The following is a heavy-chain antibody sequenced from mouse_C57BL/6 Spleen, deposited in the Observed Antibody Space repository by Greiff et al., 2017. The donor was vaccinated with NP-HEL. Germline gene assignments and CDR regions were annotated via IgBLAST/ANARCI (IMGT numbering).Heavy chain of an antibody. CDR3: ASSGGHYDGAWCAY. CDR2: IWGVGST. D-gene: IGHD1-2*01. J-gene: IGHJ3*01. CDR1: GFSLTSYG. V-gene: IGHV2-6*01. Sequence: VMLVESGPGLVAPSQSLSITCTVSGFSLTSYGVDWVRQSPGKGLEWLGVIWGVGSTNYNSALKSRLSIRKDNSKSKVFLKMNSLQTEDTAMYYCASSGGHYDGAWCAYWGQGTLVTVSA.